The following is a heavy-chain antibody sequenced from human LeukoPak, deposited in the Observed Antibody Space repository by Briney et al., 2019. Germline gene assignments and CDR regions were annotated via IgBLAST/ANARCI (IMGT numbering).Heavy chain of an antibody. Sequence: PGGSLRLSCAASGFTFSSYGMHWVRQAPGKGLEWVAFIRYDGSNKYYADSVKGRFTISRDNSKNTLYLQMNSLRAEDTAVYYCAKDPRYCSSTSCPDYMDVWGKGTTVTVSS. V-gene: IGHV3-30*02. CDR3: AKDPRYCSSTSCPDYMDV. CDR2: IRYDGSNK. D-gene: IGHD2-2*01. J-gene: IGHJ6*03. CDR1: GFTFSSYG.